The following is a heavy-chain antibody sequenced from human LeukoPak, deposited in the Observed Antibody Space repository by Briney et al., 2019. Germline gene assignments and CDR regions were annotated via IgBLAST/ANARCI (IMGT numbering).Heavy chain of an antibody. V-gene: IGHV1-8*01. CDR3: ARGWMGSSWSLPQHY. CDR2: MNPNSGNT. D-gene: IGHD6-13*01. CDR1: GYTFTSYD. Sequence: GASVKVSCKASGYTFTSYDINWVRQATGQGLEWMGWMNPNSGNTGYAQKFQGRVTMTRYTSISTAYMELSSLRSEDTAVYYCARGWMGSSWSLPQHYWGQGTLVTVSS. J-gene: IGHJ4*02.